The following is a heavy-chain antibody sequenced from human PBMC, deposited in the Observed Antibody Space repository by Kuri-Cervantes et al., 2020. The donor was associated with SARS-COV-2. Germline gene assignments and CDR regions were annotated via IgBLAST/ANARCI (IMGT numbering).Heavy chain of an antibody. D-gene: IGHD2-21*01. CDR3: ARVAGEGPIYYYYMDV. J-gene: IGHJ6*03. CDR2: IKQDGSEK. V-gene: IGHV3-7*04. Sequence: LSLTCAASGFTFSSYWMSWVRQAPGKGLEWVANIKQDGSEKYYVDSVKGRFTISKESGENSLYLHMNSLRGDDTAVYYCARVAGEGPIYYYYMDVWGKGTTVTVSS. CDR1: GFTFSSYW.